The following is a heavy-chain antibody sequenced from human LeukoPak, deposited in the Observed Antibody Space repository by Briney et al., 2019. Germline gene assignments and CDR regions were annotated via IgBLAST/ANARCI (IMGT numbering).Heavy chain of an antibody. CDR2: INPNSGGT. V-gene: IGHV1-2*02. J-gene: IGHJ4*02. CDR3: ARSFVGVLVAPDY. D-gene: IGHD3-16*01. CDR1: GYTFTGYY. Sequence: GASVKVSCKASGYTFTGYYMRWVRQAPGQGLEWMGWINPNSGGTNYAQKFQGRVTMTRDTSISTAYMELSRLRSDDTAVYYCARSFVGVLVAPDYWGQGTLVTVSS.